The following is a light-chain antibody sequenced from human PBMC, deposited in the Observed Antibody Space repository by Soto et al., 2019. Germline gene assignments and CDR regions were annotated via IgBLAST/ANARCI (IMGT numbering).Light chain of an antibody. CDR3: MQGTHWPHT. CDR2: LGP. Sequence: DIVMTQSPLSLPVTPGEPASISCRSSQSLLHSNGYNCLDWYLQKPGQSPQLLIYLGPNRDSGVPDIFCGSASGTDFTLKISRVEAEDVGVYDCMQGTHWPHTVGPGTKVDIK. V-gene: IGKV2-28*01. CDR1: QSLLHSNGYNC. J-gene: IGKJ1*01.